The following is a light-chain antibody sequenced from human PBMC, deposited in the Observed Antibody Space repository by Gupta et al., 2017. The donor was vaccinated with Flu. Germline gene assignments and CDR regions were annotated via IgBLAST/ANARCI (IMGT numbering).Light chain of an antibody. Sequence: DIPMPQSPSSLSASVGDRVTITCRASQRISSYLNWYQQKPGKAPKLLIYAASSLQSGVPSRFSGSGSGTDFTRTISSLQPEDFATYYCQQSYSTPRTFGQGTKVEIK. J-gene: IGKJ1*01. CDR2: AAS. CDR1: QRISSY. V-gene: IGKV1-39*01. CDR3: QQSYSTPRT.